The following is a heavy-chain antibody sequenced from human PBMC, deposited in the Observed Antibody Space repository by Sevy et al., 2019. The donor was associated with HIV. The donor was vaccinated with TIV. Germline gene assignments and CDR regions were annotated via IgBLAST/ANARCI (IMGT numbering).Heavy chain of an antibody. J-gene: IGHJ4*02. CDR1: GFTFSKYS. V-gene: IGHV3-23*01. CDR3: AREGCTKPHDY. D-gene: IGHD2-8*01. CDR2: LSFGCGEI. Sequence: GGSLRLSCAASGFTFSKYSMSWVRQPPGKGLEWVSTLSFGCGEINYADSVKGRFTISRDNSKSSDYLHMNNLRPEDTAVYYCAREGCTKPHDYWGQGTLVTVSS.